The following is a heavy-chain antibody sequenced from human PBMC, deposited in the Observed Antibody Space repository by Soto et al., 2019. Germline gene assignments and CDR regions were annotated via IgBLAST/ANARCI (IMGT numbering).Heavy chain of an antibody. V-gene: IGHV1-69*12. CDR3: AREGGSGNYRYYAMDV. CDR2: IIPIFGTA. Sequence: QVQLVQSGAEVKKPGSSVKVSCKASGGTFSSYAISWVRQAPGQGLEWMGGIIPIFGTANYAQKFQGRITITADESTSTAYMELSGLRSEDTAVYYCAREGGSGNYRYYAMDVWGQGTTVTVSS. J-gene: IGHJ6*02. CDR1: GGTFSSYA. D-gene: IGHD3-10*01.